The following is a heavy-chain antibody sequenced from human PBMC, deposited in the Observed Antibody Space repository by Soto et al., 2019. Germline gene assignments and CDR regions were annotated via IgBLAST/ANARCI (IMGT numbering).Heavy chain of an antibody. J-gene: IGHJ4*02. Sequence: QMQLQESGPGLVKPSETLSLTCNVSGGSVSSVKYFWSWIRQPPGKGLEWIAYIYNNGNTNYNPSLKSRATISVDTSKNQCPLKLTSVTAADSAVYFCARTVMPVGNLAAFDHWGQGVLVTVSS. D-gene: IGHD7-27*01. V-gene: IGHV4-61*01. CDR2: IYNNGNT. CDR3: ARTVMPVGNLAAFDH. CDR1: GGSVSSVKYF.